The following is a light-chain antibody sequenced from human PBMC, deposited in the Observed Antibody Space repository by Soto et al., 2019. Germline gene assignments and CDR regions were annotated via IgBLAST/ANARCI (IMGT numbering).Light chain of an antibody. CDR1: SSDVGAYKY. V-gene: IGLV2-8*01. J-gene: IGLJ1*01. CDR3: SSYAGRNNLYV. Sequence: QSALTQPPSASGSPGQSVTISCTGTSSDVGAYKYVSWYQQHPGKAPKVIIYEVSKRPSGVPDRFSGSKSGNTASLTVSGLQAEDEADYYCSSYAGRNNLYVFGTGTKLTVL. CDR2: EVS.